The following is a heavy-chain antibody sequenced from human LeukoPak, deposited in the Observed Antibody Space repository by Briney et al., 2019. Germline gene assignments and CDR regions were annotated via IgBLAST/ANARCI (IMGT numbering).Heavy chain of an antibody. V-gene: IGHV3-64*01. CDR3: ARVSPTGWFDP. CDR2: ISSNGGST. Sequence: GGSLRLSCAASGFTFSSYAMHWVRQALGKGLEYVSAISSNGGSTYYANSVKGRFTISRDNSKNTLYLQMGSLRAEDMAVYYCARVSPTGWFDPWGQGTLVTVSS. J-gene: IGHJ5*02. CDR1: GFTFSSYA.